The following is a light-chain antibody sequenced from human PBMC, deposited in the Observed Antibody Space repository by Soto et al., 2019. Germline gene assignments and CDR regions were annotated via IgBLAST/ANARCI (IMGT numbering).Light chain of an antibody. V-gene: IGLV2-8*01. CDR1: SSDVGGYNY. CDR3: SSSAGYNNVV. Sequence: QSALTQPPSASGSPGQSVTISCTGTSSDVGGYNYVSWYQQHPGNAPKLIIYEVTKRPSGIPHRFSGSKSGNTACLTVSGLQAEEEADYYCSSSAGYNNVVFGGGTKLTVL. J-gene: IGLJ2*01. CDR2: EVT.